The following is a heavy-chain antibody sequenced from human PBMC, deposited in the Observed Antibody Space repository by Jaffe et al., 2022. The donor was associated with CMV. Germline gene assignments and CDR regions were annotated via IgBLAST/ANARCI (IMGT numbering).Heavy chain of an antibody. J-gene: IGHJ5*02. D-gene: IGHD6-19*01. CDR2: INHSGST. CDR1: GGSFSGYY. CDR3: ARMERSGSGWYSWFDP. Sequence: QVQLQQWGAGLLKPSETLSLTCAVYGGSFSGYYWSWIRQPPGKGLEWIGEINHSGSTNYNPSLKSRVTISVDTSKNQFSLKLSSVTAADTAVYYCARMERSGSGWYSWFDPWGQGTLVTVSS. V-gene: IGHV4-34*01.